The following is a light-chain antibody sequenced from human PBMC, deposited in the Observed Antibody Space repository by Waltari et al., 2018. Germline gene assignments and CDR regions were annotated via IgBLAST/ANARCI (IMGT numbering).Light chain of an antibody. J-gene: IGKJ1*01. Sequence: DIQMTQSPSTLSASVGDRVHITCRASQSISIWLAWYQQKPGKAPNLLIYKASSLESGVPSRFSGSGSGTEFTLTISGLQPDDFATYYCQQYDSYPWTFGQGTKVEIK. V-gene: IGKV1-5*03. CDR1: QSISIW. CDR2: KAS. CDR3: QQYDSYPWT.